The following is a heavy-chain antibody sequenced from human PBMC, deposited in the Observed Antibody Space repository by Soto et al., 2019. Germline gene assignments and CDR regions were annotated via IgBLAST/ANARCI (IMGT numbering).Heavy chain of an antibody. V-gene: IGHV3-7*01. CDR2: IKQDGSEK. D-gene: IGHD3-3*01. J-gene: IGHJ4*02. CDR1: GFTFSSYW. Sequence: PGGSLRLSCAASGFTFSSYWMSWVRQAPGKGLEWVANIKQDGSEKYYVDSVKGRFTISRDNAKNSLYLQMNSLRAEDTAVYYCARVFTIFGVVITSHFDYWGQGTLVTV. CDR3: ARVFTIFGVVITSHFDY.